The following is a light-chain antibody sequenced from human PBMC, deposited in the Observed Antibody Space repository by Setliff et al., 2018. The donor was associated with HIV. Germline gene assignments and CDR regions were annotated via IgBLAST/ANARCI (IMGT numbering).Light chain of an antibody. J-gene: IGLJ1*01. Sequence: QSALTQPASVSGSPGQSITISCTGTSSDVGGYNYVSWYQQHPGKAPKLMIYEVSNRPSGVSNRFSGSKSGKTASLTISGLQAEDEAEYYCSSYTTSTTYVFGTGIKVTVL. CDR3: SSYTTSTTYV. CDR1: SSDVGGYNY. CDR2: EVS. V-gene: IGLV2-14*01.